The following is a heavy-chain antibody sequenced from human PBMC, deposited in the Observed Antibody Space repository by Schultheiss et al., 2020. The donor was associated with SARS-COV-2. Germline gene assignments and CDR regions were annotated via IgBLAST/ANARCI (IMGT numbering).Heavy chain of an antibody. CDR2: IYYSGST. D-gene: IGHD5-12*01. J-gene: IGHJ4*02. CDR3: AREGGGYSGYGIHY. Sequence: GSLRLSCAASGFTFSKSWMNWVRQAPGKGLEWIGYIYYSGSTYYNPSLKSRVTISVDTSKNQFSLKLSSVTAADTAVYYCAREGGGYSGYGIHYWGQGTLVTVSS. V-gene: IGHV4-59*08. CDR1: GFTFSKSW.